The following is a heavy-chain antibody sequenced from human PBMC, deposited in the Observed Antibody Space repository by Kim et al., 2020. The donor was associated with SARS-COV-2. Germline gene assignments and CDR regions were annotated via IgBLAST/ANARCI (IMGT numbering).Heavy chain of an antibody. CDR2: IYYSGST. Sequence: SETLSLTCTVSGGSISSSSYYWGWIRQPPGKGLEWIGSIYYSGSTYYNPSLKSRVTISVDTSKNQFSLKLSSVTAADTAVYYCARASGSGCSSTSCYAGPWGNYFDYWGQGTLVTVSS. J-gene: IGHJ4*02. D-gene: IGHD2-2*01. CDR3: ARASGSGCSSTSCYAGPWGNYFDY. CDR1: GGSISSSSYY. V-gene: IGHV4-39*01.